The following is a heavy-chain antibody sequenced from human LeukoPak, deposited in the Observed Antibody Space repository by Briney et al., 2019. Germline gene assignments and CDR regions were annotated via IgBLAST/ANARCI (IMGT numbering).Heavy chain of an antibody. CDR3: ARVITRTYVVAATLKHSFRWFDP. V-gene: IGHV4-39*07. Sequence: PSETLSLTCTVSGGSISSSSYYWSWIRQPPGKGLEWIGEINHSGSTNYNPSLKSRVTISVDTSKNQFSLKLSSVTAADTAVYYCARVITRTYVVAATLKHSFRWFDPWGQGTLVTVSS. CDR1: GGSISSSSYY. J-gene: IGHJ5*02. D-gene: IGHD2-15*01. CDR2: INHSGST.